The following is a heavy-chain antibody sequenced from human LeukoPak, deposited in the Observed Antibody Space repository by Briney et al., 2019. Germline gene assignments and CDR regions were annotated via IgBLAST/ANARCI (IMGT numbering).Heavy chain of an antibody. CDR3: ARDGQWLVSRYFDY. D-gene: IGHD6-19*01. CDR2: IKQDGSEK. CDR1: GFTFSSYW. J-gene: IGHJ4*02. Sequence: PGGSLRLSCAASGFTFSSYWMSWVRQAPGKGLEWVANIKQDGSEKYYVDSVKGRFTISRDNAKNSLYLQMNSLRVEDTAVYYCARDGQWLVSRYFDYWGQGTLVTVSS. V-gene: IGHV3-7*01.